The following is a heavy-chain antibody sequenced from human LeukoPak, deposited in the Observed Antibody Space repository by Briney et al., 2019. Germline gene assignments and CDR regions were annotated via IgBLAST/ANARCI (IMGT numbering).Heavy chain of an antibody. CDR2: INHSGST. Sequence: PSETLSLTCAVYGGSFSGYYWSCIRQPPGNGLEWIGEINHSGSTNYNPSLKSRVTISVDTSKSQFSLKLSSVTAADTAVYYCARGRRVVITATPYNWFDPWGQGTLVTVSS. CDR1: GGSFSGYY. CDR3: ARGRRVVITATPYNWFDP. V-gene: IGHV4-34*01. D-gene: IGHD2-15*01. J-gene: IGHJ5*02.